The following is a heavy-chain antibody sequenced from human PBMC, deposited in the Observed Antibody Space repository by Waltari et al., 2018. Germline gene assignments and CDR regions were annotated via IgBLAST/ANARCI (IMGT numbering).Heavy chain of an antibody. D-gene: IGHD3-16*01. V-gene: IGHV3-33*01. J-gene: IGHJ4*02. CDR3: ARDGGERNFDY. CDR2: IWYDGSNK. Sequence: QVQLVESGGGVVQPGRSLRLSCEAAGFTFSRFGMLWVRQAPGKGLGWVAVIWYDGSNKYYADSVKGRFTISRDNSKNTLYLQMNSLRAEDTAVYYCARDGGERNFDYWGQGTLVTVSS. CDR1: GFTFSRFG.